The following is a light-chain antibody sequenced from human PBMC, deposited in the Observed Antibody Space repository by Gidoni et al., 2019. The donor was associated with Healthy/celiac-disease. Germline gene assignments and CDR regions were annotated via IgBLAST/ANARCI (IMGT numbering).Light chain of an antibody. CDR1: KLGDKY. CDR2: QDS. Sequence: SFDLPHPPSLAVSPGQTASITCSGDKLGDKYACWYQQKPGQSPVLVIYQDSKRPSGIPERFSGSNSGNTATLTISGTQAMDEADYYCQAWDSSTDVVFGGGTKLTVL. J-gene: IGLJ2*01. CDR3: QAWDSSTDVV. V-gene: IGLV3-1*01.